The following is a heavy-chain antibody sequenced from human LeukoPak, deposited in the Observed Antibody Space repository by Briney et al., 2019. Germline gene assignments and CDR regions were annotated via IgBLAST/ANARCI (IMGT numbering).Heavy chain of an antibody. CDR1: GFTFGNAW. Sequence: GGSLRLSCAASGFTFGNAWMSWVRQAPGKGLEWVGRIKSKTDGGTTDYAAPVKGRFTISRDDSKNTLYLQMNSLKTEDTAVYYCTTDNYGSGSFDYWGQGTLVTVSS. V-gene: IGHV3-15*01. J-gene: IGHJ4*02. D-gene: IGHD3-10*01. CDR3: TTDNYGSGSFDY. CDR2: IKSKTDGGTT.